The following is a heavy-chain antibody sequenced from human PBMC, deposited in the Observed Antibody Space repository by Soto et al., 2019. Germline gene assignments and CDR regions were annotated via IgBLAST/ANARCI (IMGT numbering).Heavy chain of an antibody. D-gene: IGHD2-15*01. CDR3: ARDGGGSSFYYYYGMDV. CDR1: GYTFTSYG. CDR2: ISAYNGNT. J-gene: IGHJ6*02. V-gene: IGHV1-18*01. Sequence: APVKVSCKASGYTFTSYGISWVRQAPGQGLEWMGWISAYNGNTNYAQNLQGRVTMTTDTSTSTAYMELRSLRSDDTAVYYCARDGGGSSFYYYYGMDVWGQGTTVTVSS.